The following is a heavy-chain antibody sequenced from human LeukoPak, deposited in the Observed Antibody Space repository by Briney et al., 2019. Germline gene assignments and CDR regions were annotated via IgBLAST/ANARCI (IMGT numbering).Heavy chain of an antibody. Sequence: GASVKASCKASGYTFTSYDINWVRQATGQGLEWMGWMNPNGGNTGYAQKFQGRVTITADESTSTAYMELSSLRSEDTAVYYCARSRGYSGYDLWSIDYWGQGTLVTVSS. CDR1: GYTFTSYD. V-gene: IGHV1-8*01. J-gene: IGHJ4*02. CDR2: MNPNGGNT. D-gene: IGHD5-12*01. CDR3: ARSRGYSGYDLWSIDY.